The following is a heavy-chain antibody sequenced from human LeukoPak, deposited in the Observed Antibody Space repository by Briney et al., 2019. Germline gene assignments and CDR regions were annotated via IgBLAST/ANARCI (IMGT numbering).Heavy chain of an antibody. CDR2: ISSSSSYI. Sequence: GGSLRLSCAASGFTFSSYSMNWVRQAPGKGLEWVSSISSSSSYIYYADSVKGRFTISRDNSKNTLYLQMNSLRAEDTAVYYCASVRNSWFDYWGQGTLVTVSS. CDR1: GFTFSSYS. D-gene: IGHD6-13*01. CDR3: ASVRNSWFDY. J-gene: IGHJ4*02. V-gene: IGHV3-21*01.